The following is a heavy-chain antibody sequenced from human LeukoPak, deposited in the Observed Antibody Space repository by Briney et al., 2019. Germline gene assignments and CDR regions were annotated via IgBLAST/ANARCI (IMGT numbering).Heavy chain of an antibody. Sequence: SETLSLTCAVYGGSFSGYYWSWIRQPPGKGLEWIGEINHSGSTNYNPSLKSRVTISVDTSKNQFSLKLSSVTAADTAVYYCARGSIAAQPFDYWGQGTLVTVSS. J-gene: IGHJ4*02. D-gene: IGHD6-6*01. CDR1: GGSFSGYY. CDR2: INHSGST. CDR3: ARGSIAAQPFDY. V-gene: IGHV4-34*01.